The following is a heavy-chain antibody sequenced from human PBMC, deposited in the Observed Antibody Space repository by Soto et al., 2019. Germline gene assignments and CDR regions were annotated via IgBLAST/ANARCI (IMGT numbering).Heavy chain of an antibody. D-gene: IGHD6-6*01. J-gene: IGHJ4*02. V-gene: IGHV1-69*12. CDR2: IIPIFGTA. Sequence: QVQLVQSGAEVKKPGSSVKVSCKASGGTFSSYVLSWVRQAPGQGLEWMGGIIPIFGTANYAQKFQGRVTITADEASSTVDMELSSLRSEDTAVYYCARSLGSIAAPSDYWGQGTLVTVSS. CDR1: GGTFSSYV. CDR3: ARSLGSIAAPSDY.